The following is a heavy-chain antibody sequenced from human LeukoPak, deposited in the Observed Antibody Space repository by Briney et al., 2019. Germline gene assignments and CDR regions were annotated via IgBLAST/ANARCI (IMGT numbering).Heavy chain of an antibody. Sequence: GRSLRLSCAASGFTFSSYAMSWVRQAPGKGPECVSAISGSGGSTYYADSVKGRFTISRDNYKNTLYLQMNSLRAEDTAVYYCAKDLIAVAGTHWFDPWGQGTLVTVSS. CDR3: AKDLIAVAGTHWFDP. D-gene: IGHD6-19*01. V-gene: IGHV3-23*01. CDR1: GFTFSSYA. J-gene: IGHJ5*02. CDR2: ISGSGGST.